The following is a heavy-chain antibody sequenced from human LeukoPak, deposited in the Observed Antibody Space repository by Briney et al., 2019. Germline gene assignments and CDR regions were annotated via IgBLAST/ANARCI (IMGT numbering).Heavy chain of an antibody. V-gene: IGHV1-69*06. J-gene: IGHJ4*02. D-gene: IGHD3-16*02. Sequence: SVKVSCKASVGTFSSYAISWVRQAPGQGLEWVGVIIPIFGTANYAQKGQGRVTITADKSTSTADMELRSMRSEDTAVYYCASDAYDYVWGSYRGFDYWGQGTLVTVSS. CDR2: IIPIFGTA. CDR3: ASDAYDYVWGSYRGFDY. CDR1: VGTFSSYA.